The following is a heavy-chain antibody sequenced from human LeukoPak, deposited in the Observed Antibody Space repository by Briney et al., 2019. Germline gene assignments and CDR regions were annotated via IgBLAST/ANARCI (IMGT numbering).Heavy chain of an antibody. J-gene: IGHJ4*02. V-gene: IGHV3-23*01. CDR1: GLTFSSYA. CDR2: ISGSGGST. CDR3: AKGSSGWYYFDY. D-gene: IGHD6-19*01. Sequence: PGGSLRLSCAASGLTFSSYAMSWVRQAPGKGLEWVSAISGSGGSTYYADSVKGRFTISRDNSKNTLYLQMNSLRAEDTAVYYCAKGSSGWYYFDYWGQGTLVTVSS.